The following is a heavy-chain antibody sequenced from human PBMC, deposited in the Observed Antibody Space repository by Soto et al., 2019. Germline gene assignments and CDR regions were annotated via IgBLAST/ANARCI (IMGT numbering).Heavy chain of an antibody. Sequence: EMKLLESGGGLVQPGRSLRLSCATAGFTFDDYAVHWVRQAPGKGLEWVSGISWNSGIIDYADSVKGRFTIPRDNAKNSLYLQMNRLRPEDMALYDCEKDVEGGGSHLNHAFHAWGQGTIVSVSS. D-gene: IGHD2-15*01. J-gene: IGHJ3*01. CDR2: ISWNSGII. CDR3: EKDVEGGGSHLNHAFHA. V-gene: IGHV3-9*03. CDR1: GFTFDDYA.